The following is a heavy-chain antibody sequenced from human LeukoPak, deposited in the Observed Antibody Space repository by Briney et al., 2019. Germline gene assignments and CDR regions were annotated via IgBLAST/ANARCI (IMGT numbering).Heavy chain of an antibody. V-gene: IGHV3-74*01. CDR2: INSDGSDM. J-gene: IGHJ4*02. CDR3: ARDSRWYCGRYYDEGIDY. Sequence: PGGSLRLSCRGSGFTFSGYWMHWVRQAPGKGLVWVSRINSDGSDMSYADSVKGRFTISRDNAKNTVYLQMNSLRVEDTAVYYCARDSRWYCGRYYDEGIDYWGQGTLVTVSS. CDR1: GFTFSGYW. D-gene: IGHD1-26*01.